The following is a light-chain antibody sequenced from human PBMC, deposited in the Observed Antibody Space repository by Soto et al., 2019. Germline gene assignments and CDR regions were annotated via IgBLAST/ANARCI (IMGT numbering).Light chain of an antibody. J-gene: IGKJ4*01. Sequence: DIQMTQSPSTLSASVRDRVTITCRASQSISSWLAWYQQKPGKAPKLLIYKASSLESGVPSRSGGSGSGTEFTLTISSLQPDDFATYYCQQYNSYPLTFGGGTKVEIK. CDR2: KAS. CDR1: QSISSW. CDR3: QQYNSYPLT. V-gene: IGKV1-5*03.